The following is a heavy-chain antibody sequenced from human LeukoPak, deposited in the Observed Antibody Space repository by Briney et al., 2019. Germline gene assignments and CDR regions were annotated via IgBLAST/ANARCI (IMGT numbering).Heavy chain of an antibody. V-gene: IGHV3-23*01. CDR2: ISGSGGST. J-gene: IGHJ4*02. CDR1: GFTFSSYA. CDR3: AKGVVVAPDVTPFDY. D-gene: IGHD2-2*01. Sequence: GVSLRLSCAASGFTFSSYAITWVRQAPGKGLEWVSAISGSGGSTYYADSVKGRFTISRDNSKNTLYLQMNSLRAEDTAVYYCAKGVVVAPDVTPFDYWGQGTLVTVSS.